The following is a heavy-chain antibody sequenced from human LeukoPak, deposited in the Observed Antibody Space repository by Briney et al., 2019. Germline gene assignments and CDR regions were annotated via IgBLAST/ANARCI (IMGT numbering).Heavy chain of an antibody. CDR3: ARDSVEWYIFDY. Sequence: GGSLRLSCAASGCTFSSYWMHWVRQAPGKGPVWVARTNRDGSSTAYADSVKGRFTISKDNAKNTLYLLMNSLRAEDTAVYYYARDSVEWYIFDYWGQGTLVTVSS. CDR1: GCTFSSYW. CDR2: TNRDGSST. D-gene: IGHD3-3*01. J-gene: IGHJ4*02. V-gene: IGHV3-74*01.